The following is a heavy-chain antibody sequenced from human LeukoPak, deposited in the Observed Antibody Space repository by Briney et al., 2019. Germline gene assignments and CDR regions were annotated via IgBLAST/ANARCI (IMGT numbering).Heavy chain of an antibody. Sequence: SETLSLTCAVYGGSFSSYHWTWIRQPPGKGLEWIGEITHGGSTNYNASLKSRVTISIDTSKNQFSLRLTSVTAADTAVYYCARAVSGHGTGILRRWLQLRGYFDSWGQGTPVTVSS. CDR3: ARAVSGHGTGILRRWLQLRGYFDS. CDR1: GGSFSSYH. D-gene: IGHD5-24*01. J-gene: IGHJ4*02. V-gene: IGHV4-34*01. CDR2: ITHGGST.